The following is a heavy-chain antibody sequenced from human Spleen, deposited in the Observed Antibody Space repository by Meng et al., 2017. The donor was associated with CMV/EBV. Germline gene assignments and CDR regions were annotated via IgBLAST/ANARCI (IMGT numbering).Heavy chain of an antibody. CDR1: GFTFSRYS. CDR3: ARDLDGMDV. Sequence: GESLKISCAASGFTFSRYSMNWVRQAPGKGLEWVSSISSSSSYIYYADSVKGRFTISRDNAKNSLYLQMNSLRAEDTAVYYCARDLDGMDVWGQGTTVTVSS. V-gene: IGHV3-21*01. CDR2: ISSSSSYI. J-gene: IGHJ6*02.